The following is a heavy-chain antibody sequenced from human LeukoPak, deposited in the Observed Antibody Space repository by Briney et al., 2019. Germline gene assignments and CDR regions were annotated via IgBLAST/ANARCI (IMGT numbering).Heavy chain of an antibody. Sequence: ASVKVSCKASGYTFTHYYMHWVRQAPGQGLEWMGIINPGGGTTQYAQTFQGRVTLTRDTSTNTVYMDLSSLRSEDTAIYFCARGVVSTSGYFDLWGQGTLVTVSS. J-gene: IGHJ4*02. CDR2: INPGGGTT. CDR3: ARGVVSTSGYFDL. D-gene: IGHD3-3*01. V-gene: IGHV1-46*01. CDR1: GYTFTHYY.